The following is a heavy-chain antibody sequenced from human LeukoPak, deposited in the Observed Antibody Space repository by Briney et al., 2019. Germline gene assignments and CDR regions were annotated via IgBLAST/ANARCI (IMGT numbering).Heavy chain of an antibody. V-gene: IGHV4-30-4*01. J-gene: IGHJ5*02. CDR1: GGSTSSGDYY. D-gene: IGHD3-10*01. CDR3: AREVTMVRGPQGWFDP. CDR2: IYYSGST. Sequence: SETLSLTCTVSGGSTSSGDYYWSWIRQPPGKGLEWIGYIYYSGSTYYNPSLKSRVTISVDTSKNQFSLKLSSVTAADTAVYYCAREVTMVRGPQGWFDPWGQGTLVTVSS.